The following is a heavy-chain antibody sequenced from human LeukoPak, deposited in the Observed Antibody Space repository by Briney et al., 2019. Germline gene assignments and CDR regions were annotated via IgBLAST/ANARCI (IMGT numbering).Heavy chain of an antibody. V-gene: IGHV1-2*02. D-gene: IGHD3-22*01. CDR2: INPNSGGT. CDR1: GYTFTDYY. J-gene: IGHJ5*02. CDR3: ARRKYDSSGYMFDP. Sequence: GASVKVSCKASGYTFTDYYMHWVRQAPGQGLEWMGWINPNSGGTNYAQKFQGRVTMTRDTSISTAYMELTRLRSDDTAVYYCARRKYDSSGYMFDPWGQGTLVTVSS.